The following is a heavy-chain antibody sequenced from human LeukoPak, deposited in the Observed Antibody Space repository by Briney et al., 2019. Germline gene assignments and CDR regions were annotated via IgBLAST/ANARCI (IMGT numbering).Heavy chain of an antibody. J-gene: IGHJ4*02. CDR3: ARGPTVNLGLDY. D-gene: IGHD4-11*01. V-gene: IGHV4-34*01. CDR2: INHSGST. Sequence: PSETLSLTCAVYGGSFSGYYWSWIRQPPGKWLEWIGEINHSGSTNYNPSLKSRVTISVDTSKNQFSLKLSSVTAADTAVYYCARGPTVNLGLDYWGQGTLVTVSS. CDR1: GGSFSGYY.